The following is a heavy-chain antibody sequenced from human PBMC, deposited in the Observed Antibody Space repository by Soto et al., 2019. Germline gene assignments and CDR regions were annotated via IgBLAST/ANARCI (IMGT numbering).Heavy chain of an antibody. V-gene: IGHV5-51*01. J-gene: IGHJ6*02. Sequence: GESLKISCKGSGYSFTSYWIGWVRQMPGKGLEWMGIIYPGDSDTRYSPSFQGQVTISADKSISTAYLQWSSLKASDTAMYYCARLDCSGCFCYSPGLHYRLAVSAQRTTVTGSS. CDR3: ARLDCSGCFCYSPGLHYRLAV. D-gene: IGHD2-15*01. CDR1: GYSFTSYW. CDR2: IYPGDSDT.